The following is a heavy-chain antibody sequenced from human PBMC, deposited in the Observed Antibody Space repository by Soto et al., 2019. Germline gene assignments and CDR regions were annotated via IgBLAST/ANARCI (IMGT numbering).Heavy chain of an antibody. D-gene: IGHD4-17*01. J-gene: IGHJ4*02. CDR3: AREHDYGDYGPLEGYDY. CDR2: INHSGST. Sequence: SETLSLTCAVYGGSFSGYYWSWIRQPPGKGLEWIGEINHSGSTNYNPSLKSRVTISVDTSKNQFSLKLSSVTAADTAVYYCAREHDYGDYGPLEGYDYWGQGTLVTVSS. CDR1: GGSFSGYY. V-gene: IGHV4-34*01.